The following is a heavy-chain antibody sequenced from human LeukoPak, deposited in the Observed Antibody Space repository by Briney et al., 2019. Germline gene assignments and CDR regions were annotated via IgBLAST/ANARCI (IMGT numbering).Heavy chain of an antibody. D-gene: IGHD3-10*01. Sequence: SETLSLTCTVSGGSISSRSYYWSWIRQYPGKGLEWIGYIYYNGSTDYNPSLKSRVIISVDTSKNQFSLKLTSVTAADTAVYYCAREYYYGSGSYRYYYYGMDVWGQGTTVTVSS. J-gene: IGHJ6*02. V-gene: IGHV4-31*03. CDR3: AREYYYGSGSYRYYYYGMDV. CDR1: GGSISSRSYY. CDR2: IYYNGST.